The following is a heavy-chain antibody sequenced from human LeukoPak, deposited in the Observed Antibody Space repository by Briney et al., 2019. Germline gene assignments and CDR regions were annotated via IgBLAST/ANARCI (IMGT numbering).Heavy chain of an antibody. CDR3: AREDSGSLTGRWD. D-gene: IGHD1-26*01. J-gene: IGHJ4*02. Sequence: SETLSLTCAVYGGSFSGYYWSWIRQPPGKGLEWIGEINHSGSTNYNPSLKSRVTISVDKSKNQFSLKLSSVTAADTAVYYCAREDSGSLTGRWDWGQGTLVTVSS. CDR2: INHSGST. CDR1: GGSFSGYY. V-gene: IGHV4-34*01.